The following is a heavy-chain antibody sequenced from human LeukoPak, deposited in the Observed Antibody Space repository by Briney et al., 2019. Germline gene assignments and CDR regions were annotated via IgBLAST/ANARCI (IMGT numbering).Heavy chain of an antibody. CDR3: ANRLDTAMAGYYYYYGMDV. J-gene: IGHJ6*02. Sequence: GGSLRLSCAASGFTFSSYAMSWVRQAPGKGLEWVSGISGSGGSTYYADSVKGRFTISRENSKNTLYLQMNSLRAEDTAVYYCANRLDTAMAGYYYYYGMDVWGQGTTVTVSS. D-gene: IGHD5-18*01. CDR2: ISGSGGST. CDR1: GFTFSSYA. V-gene: IGHV3-23*01.